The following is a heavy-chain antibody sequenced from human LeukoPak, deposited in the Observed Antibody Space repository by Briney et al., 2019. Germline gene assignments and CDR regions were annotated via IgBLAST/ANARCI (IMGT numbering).Heavy chain of an antibody. J-gene: IGHJ4*02. Sequence: PSETLSLTCTVSGGSISSYYWSWIRQPPGKGLEWIGYIYYSGSTNYNPSLKSRVTISVDTSKNQFSLKLSSVTAADTAVYYCARVSGGLRFLEWLHYFDYWGQGTLVTVSS. CDR1: GGSISSYY. CDR2: IYYSGST. CDR3: ARVSGGLRFLEWLHYFDY. D-gene: IGHD3-3*01. V-gene: IGHV4-59*01.